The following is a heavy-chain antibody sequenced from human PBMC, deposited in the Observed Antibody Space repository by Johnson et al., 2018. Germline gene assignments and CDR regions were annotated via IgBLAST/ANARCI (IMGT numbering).Heavy chain of an antibody. CDR2: IRSKAYGGTT. Sequence: VQLVESGGGLVKPGRSLRLSCTASGFTFGDYAMSWFRQAPGKGLEWVGFIRSKAYGGTTEYAASVKGRFTISREDSKSIAYLQMNSLKTEDPTVYYCTRTGTTKNYYYGMDVWGQGTTVTVSS. D-gene: IGHD1-7*01. V-gene: IGHV3-49*05. J-gene: IGHJ6*02. CDR1: GFTFGDYA. CDR3: TRTGTTKNYYYGMDV.